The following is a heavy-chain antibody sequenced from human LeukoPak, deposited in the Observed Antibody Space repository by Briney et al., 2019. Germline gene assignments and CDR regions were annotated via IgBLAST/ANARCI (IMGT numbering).Heavy chain of an antibody. CDR3: ARDPRLWFGESAGY. Sequence: SETLSLTCTVSGGSISSGSYYWSWIRQPAGKGLEWIGRIYTSGSTNYNPSLKSRVTISVDTSKNQFPLKLSSVTAADTAVYYCARDPRLWFGESAGYWGQGTLVTVSS. CDR2: IYTSGST. V-gene: IGHV4-61*02. CDR1: GGSISSGSYY. J-gene: IGHJ4*02. D-gene: IGHD3-10*01.